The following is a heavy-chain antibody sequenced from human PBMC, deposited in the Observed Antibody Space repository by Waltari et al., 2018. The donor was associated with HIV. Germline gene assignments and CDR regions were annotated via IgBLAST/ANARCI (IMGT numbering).Heavy chain of an antibody. CDR2: IYYSGRT. CDR1: GGSISSDNYY. Sequence: QVQLQESGPGLVKPSQTLSLTCTVSGGSISSDNYYWSWIRQHPGKGLEWIGYIYYSGRTYYNPSLKSRVTISVDTSKNQFSLKLRSVTAADTAVYYCARDQGLRTGYYIGYFDYWGQGTLVTVSS. J-gene: IGHJ4*02. CDR3: ARDQGLRTGYYIGYFDY. D-gene: IGHD3-9*01. V-gene: IGHV4-31*03.